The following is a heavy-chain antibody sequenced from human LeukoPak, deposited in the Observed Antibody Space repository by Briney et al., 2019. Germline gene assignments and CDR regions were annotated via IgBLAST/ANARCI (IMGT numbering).Heavy chain of an antibody. CDR1: GGSISNY. D-gene: IGHD3-22*01. CDR3: ARMADFPYYYDSSGYETSDY. CDR2: IYYSGST. Sequence: PSETLSLTCTVSGGSISNYWSWIRQPPGPGLEGIGYIYYSGSTNYNPSLTSRVTISVDTSKNQFSLKLSSVTAADTAVYYCARMADFPYYYDSSGYETSDYWGQGTLVTVSS. V-gene: IGHV4-59*01. J-gene: IGHJ4*02.